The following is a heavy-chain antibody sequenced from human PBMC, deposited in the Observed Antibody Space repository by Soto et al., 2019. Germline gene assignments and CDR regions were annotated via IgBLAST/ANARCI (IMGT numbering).Heavy chain of an antibody. CDR1: GGSISSVFYF. CDR3: ARGIEGWYQGRYYYGMDV. V-gene: IGHV4-31*03. Sequence: PSETLSLTCSVSGGSISSVFYFWTWIRQHPGKGLEWIGYISYSGSTYYNLSLKSRVVISVDTSMNQFSLTLSSVTAADTAVYYCARGIEGWYQGRYYYGMDVWGQGTTVTVSS. D-gene: IGHD6-19*01. CDR2: ISYSGST. J-gene: IGHJ6*02.